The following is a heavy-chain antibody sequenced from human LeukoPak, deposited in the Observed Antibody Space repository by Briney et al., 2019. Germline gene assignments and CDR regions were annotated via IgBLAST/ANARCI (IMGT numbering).Heavy chain of an antibody. CDR1: GGSISSYY. V-gene: IGHV4-59*08. CDR3: ARSAIAVAGPFDI. CDR2: IYYSGST. J-gene: IGHJ3*02. D-gene: IGHD6-19*01. Sequence: PSETLSLTCTVSGGSISSYYWSWIRQPPGKGLEWIGYIYYSGSTNYNPSLKSRVTISVDTSKNQFSLKLSSVTAADTAVYYCARSAIAVAGPFDIWGHGTMVTVSS.